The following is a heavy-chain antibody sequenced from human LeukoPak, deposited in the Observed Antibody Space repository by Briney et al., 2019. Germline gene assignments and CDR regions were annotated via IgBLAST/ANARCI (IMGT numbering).Heavy chain of an antibody. CDR2: INTDGTIT. D-gene: IGHD3-9*01. V-gene: IGHV3-74*03. CDR1: GFTFSTNW. CDR3: ARYLTGAREY. Sequence: GGSLRLSCAASGFTFSTNWLHWLRQAPGKGLVWVSRINTDGTITSYADSVKGRFTISRDNAKNTLYLQMNSLRAEDTAVYYCARYLTGAREYWGQGTLVTVSS. J-gene: IGHJ4*02.